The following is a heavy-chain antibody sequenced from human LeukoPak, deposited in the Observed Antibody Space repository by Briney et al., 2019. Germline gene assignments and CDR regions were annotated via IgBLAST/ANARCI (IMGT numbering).Heavy chain of an antibody. CDR1: GFTFDDYA. CDR2: IRWNSGST. CDR3: AKDFSAVTTDHDAFDI. D-gene: IGHD4-17*01. V-gene: IGHV3-9*03. Sequence: GGSLRLSCAASGFTFDDYAMHWVRQAPGKGVEWVSGIRWNSGSTGYADSVKGRFTISRDNAKNSLYLQMNSLRAEDMALYYCAKDFSAVTTDHDAFDIWGQGTMVTVSS. J-gene: IGHJ3*02.